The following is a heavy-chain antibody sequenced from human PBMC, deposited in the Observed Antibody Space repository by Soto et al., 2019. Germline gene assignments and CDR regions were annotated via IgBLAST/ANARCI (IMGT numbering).Heavy chain of an antibody. V-gene: IGHV1-2*02. Sequence: ASVKVSCKASGYTFTDYYIHWVRQAPGQGLEWVGWINPDSGGTNLAQRFQGRVKMTRDTSSNTAYMELSSLRSDDTAVYYCAIRTGQLAIISEFDGDWFFEVWGRVTLVTVSS. CDR1: GYTFTDYY. CDR3: AIRTGQLAIISEFDGDWFFEV. J-gene: IGHJ2*01. CDR2: INPDSGGT. D-gene: IGHD2-2*01.